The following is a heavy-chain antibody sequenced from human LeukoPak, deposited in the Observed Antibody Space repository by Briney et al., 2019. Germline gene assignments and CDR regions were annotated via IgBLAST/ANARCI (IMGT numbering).Heavy chain of an antibody. J-gene: IGHJ4*02. CDR3: ARTIVGATGADY. Sequence: GGSLRLSCAASGFIFSSYPMNWVRQAPGKGLEWLSQITGSSDTIYYADSLKGRFTVSRDNAKNSPYLQMNSLRAEDTAVYYCARTIVGATGADYWGQGTLVTVSS. CDR2: ITGSSDTI. V-gene: IGHV3-48*04. CDR1: GFIFSSYP. D-gene: IGHD1-26*01.